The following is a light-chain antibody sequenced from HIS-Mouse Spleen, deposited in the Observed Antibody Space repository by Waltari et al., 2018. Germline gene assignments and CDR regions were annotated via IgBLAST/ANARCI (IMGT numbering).Light chain of an antibody. CDR1: SSDVGGYNY. CDR2: DVS. CDR3: SSYTSSSTEV. J-gene: IGLJ2*01. V-gene: IGLV2-14*03. Sequence: QSALTQPASVSGSPGQSITISCTGTSSDVGGYNYFPWYQQNPGKAPKLMIYDVSNRPSGVSNRFSGSKSGNTASLTISGLQAEDEADYYCSSYTSSSTEVFGGGTKLTVL.